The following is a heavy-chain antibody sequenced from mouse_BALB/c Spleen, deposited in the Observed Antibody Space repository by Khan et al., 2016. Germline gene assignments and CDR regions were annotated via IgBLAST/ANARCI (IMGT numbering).Heavy chain of an antibody. V-gene: IGHV5-17*02. J-gene: IGHJ2*01. CDR1: GFTFSSFG. CDR3: GRGDY. Sequence: EVELVESGGGLVQPGGSRKLSCAASGFTFSSFGMHWVRQAPEKGLEWVAFISSGSSAIYYADIVKGRFTISRDNPKNTLFLQMTSRRCEDTAMNYCGRGDYWGQGTTLTVSS. CDR2: ISSGSSAI.